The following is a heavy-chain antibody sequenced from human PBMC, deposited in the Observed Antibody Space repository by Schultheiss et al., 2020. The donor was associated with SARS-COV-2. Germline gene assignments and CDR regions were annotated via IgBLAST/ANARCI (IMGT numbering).Heavy chain of an antibody. D-gene: IGHD4-17*01. CDR3: ARDVDYGDFLGYFDY. J-gene: IGHJ4*02. Sequence: SQTLSLTCAISGDSVSSNSAAWNWIRQSPSRGLEWLGRTYYRSKWYNDYAVSVKSRITINPDTSKNQFSLKLSSVTAADTAVYYCARDVDYGDFLGYFDYWGQGTLVTVSS. CDR1: GDSVSSNSAA. CDR2: TYYRSKWYN. V-gene: IGHV6-1*01.